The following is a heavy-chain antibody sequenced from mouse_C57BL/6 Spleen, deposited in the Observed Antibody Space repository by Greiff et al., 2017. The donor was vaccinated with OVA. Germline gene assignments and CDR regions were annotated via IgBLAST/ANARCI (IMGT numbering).Heavy chain of an antibody. J-gene: IGHJ4*01. CDR2: IRSKSNNYAT. D-gene: IGHD4-1*01. Sequence: EVHLVESGGGLVQPKGSLKLSCAASGFSFNTYAMNWVRQAPGKGLEWVARIRSKSNNYATYYADSVKDRFTISRDDSESMLYLQMNNLKTEDTAMYYCVRHSLGRGAMDYWGQGTSVTVSS. CDR1: GFSFNTYA. CDR3: VRHSLGRGAMDY. V-gene: IGHV10-1*01.